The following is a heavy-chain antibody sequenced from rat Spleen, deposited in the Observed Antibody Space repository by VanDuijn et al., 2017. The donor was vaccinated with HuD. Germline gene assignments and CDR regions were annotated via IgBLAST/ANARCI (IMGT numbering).Heavy chain of an antibody. CDR2: ITNSGGTI. D-gene: IGHD3-1*01. J-gene: IGHJ3*01. V-gene: IGHV5S13*01. CDR3: TRQRGPSWFAY. Sequence: EVQLVGSGGGLVQPGRSLKLSCAASGFTFSSFPMAWVRQAPGKGLEWVASITNSGGTIYYSDSVKGRFTISRDNAQNTLYLQMSSLRSEDTATYYCTRQRGPSWFAYWGQGTLVTVSS. CDR1: GFTFSSFP.